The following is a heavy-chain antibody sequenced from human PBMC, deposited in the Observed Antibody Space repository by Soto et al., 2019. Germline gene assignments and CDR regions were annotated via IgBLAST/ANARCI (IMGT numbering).Heavy chain of an antibody. CDR3: AREGGGYCSGGSCQVDY. Sequence: QLQLQESGPGLVKPSETLSLTCTVSGGSISSSSYYWGWIRQPPGKGLEWIGSVYYRGNTYYNPSLKSRVTTSVDTSKNQFSLKLVSVTAADPAVYYCAREGGGYCSGGSCQVDYWGQGTLVTVSS. V-gene: IGHV4-39*02. CDR1: GGSISSSSYY. J-gene: IGHJ4*02. CDR2: VYYRGNT. D-gene: IGHD2-15*01.